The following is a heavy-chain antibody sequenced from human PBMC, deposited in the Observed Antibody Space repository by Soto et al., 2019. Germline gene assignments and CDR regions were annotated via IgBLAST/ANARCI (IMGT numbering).Heavy chain of an antibody. CDR1: GGSISSSSYY. CDR2: IYYSGST. V-gene: IGHV4-39*01. CDR3: ARLEKRNPFDP. Sequence: QLQLQESGPGLVKPSETLSLTCTVSGGSISSSSYYWGWIRQPPGKGLEWIGSIYYSGSTYYNPSLKSRVTISVDTSKNQFSLKLSSVTAADTAVYYCARLEKRNPFDPWGQGTLVTVSS. J-gene: IGHJ5*02.